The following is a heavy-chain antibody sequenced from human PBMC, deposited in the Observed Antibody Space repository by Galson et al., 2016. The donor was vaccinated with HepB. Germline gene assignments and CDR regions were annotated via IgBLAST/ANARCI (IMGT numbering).Heavy chain of an antibody. J-gene: IGHJ5*02. CDR3: ARSGEPS. CDR1: GFTFSSYW. CDR2: IDQDGIEK. Sequence: SLRLSCATSGFTFSSYWMTWVRQAPGKGLEWVANIDQDGIEKYYVGSVEGRFTISRDNAKKSLYLQMDSLRAEDTAVYHCARSGEPSWGQGTLVTVSS. D-gene: IGHD4-17*01. V-gene: IGHV3-7*01.